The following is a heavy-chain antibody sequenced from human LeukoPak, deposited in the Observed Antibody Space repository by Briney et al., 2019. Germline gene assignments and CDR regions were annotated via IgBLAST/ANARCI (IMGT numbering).Heavy chain of an antibody. J-gene: IGHJ4*02. CDR1: GFTFSSYS. V-gene: IGHV3-21*04. D-gene: IGHD1-7*01. Sequence: SGGSLRLSCAASGFTFSSYSMNWVRQAPGKGLEWVSSISSSSSYIYYADSVKGRFTISRDNAKNTAYLQMGSLTTEDTAMYYCTRRSIAPTTTEDYWGQGTLVTVSS. CDR2: ISSSSSYI. CDR3: TRRSIAPTTTEDY.